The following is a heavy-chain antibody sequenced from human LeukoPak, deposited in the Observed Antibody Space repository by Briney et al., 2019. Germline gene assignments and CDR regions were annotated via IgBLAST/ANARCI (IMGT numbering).Heavy chain of an antibody. CDR3: ARAVAVARYYYYGMDV. CDR2: TYYRSKWYN. V-gene: IGHV6-1*01. D-gene: IGHD6-19*01. J-gene: IGHJ6*02. CDR1: GDSVSSNSAA. Sequence: SQTLSLTCAISGDSVSSNSAAWNWIRQSPSRGLEWLGRTYYRSKWYNDYAVSVKSRITINPDTSKNQFSLQLNSVTPEDTAVYYCARAVAVARYYYYGMDVWGQGTTVTVSS.